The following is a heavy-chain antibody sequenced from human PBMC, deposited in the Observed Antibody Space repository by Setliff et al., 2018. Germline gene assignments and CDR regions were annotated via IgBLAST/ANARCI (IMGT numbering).Heavy chain of an antibody. D-gene: IGHD3-3*01. CDR3: SRLVRFCSRTVCQRTSGDEA. J-gene: IGHJ5*02. Sequence: VASVKVSCKASGYTLINYGISWVRQAPGQGLEWMGWIGAYTGNTNYAQKFQGRVTMTTDTSTSTAYMELRSLRSDDTAVYYCSRLVRFCSRTVCQRTSGDEAWGQGTLVTVSS. V-gene: IGHV1-18*01. CDR1: GYTLINYG. CDR2: IGAYTGNT.